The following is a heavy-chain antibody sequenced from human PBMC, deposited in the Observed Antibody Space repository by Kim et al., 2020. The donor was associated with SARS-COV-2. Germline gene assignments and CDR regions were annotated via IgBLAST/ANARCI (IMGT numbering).Heavy chain of an antibody. CDR2: ITKDGSKK. D-gene: IGHD1-26*01. J-gene: IGHJ6*01. V-gene: IGHV3-30-3*01. CDR3: ARDPCYLLVPDGDYYYG. CDR1: GFTFSSYG. Sequence: GGSLRLSCAASGFTFSSYGMHWVRQAPGKGLEWVANITKDGSKKYYADSVKGRFTISRDNAKNSLYLQMNSLRAEDTAVYYCARDPCYLLVPDGDYYYG.